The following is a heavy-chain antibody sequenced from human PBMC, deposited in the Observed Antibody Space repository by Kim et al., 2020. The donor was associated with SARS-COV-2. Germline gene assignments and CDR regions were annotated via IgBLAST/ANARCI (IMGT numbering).Heavy chain of an antibody. D-gene: IGHD5-12*01. CDR1: GYTFTSYD. V-gene: IGHV1-8*01. Sequence: ASVKVSCKASGYTFTSYDINWVRQATGQGLEWMGWMNPNSGNTSYAQKFQGRVTMTRNTSISTAYMELSSLRSEDTAVYYCARRGLLGGYSGYDITPGYYYYGMDVWGQGTTVTVSS. CDR2: MNPNSGNT. CDR3: ARRGLLGGYSGYDITPGYYYYGMDV. J-gene: IGHJ6*02.